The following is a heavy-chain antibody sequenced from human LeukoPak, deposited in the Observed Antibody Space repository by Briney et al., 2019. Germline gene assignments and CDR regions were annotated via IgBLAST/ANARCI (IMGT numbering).Heavy chain of an antibody. Sequence: PSETLSLTCTVPGGSISSYYWSWIRQPPGKGLGWIGYIYYSGSTNYNPSLKSRVTISVDTSKNQFSLKLSSVTAADTAVYYCAATSSGPTGRSFDYWGQGTLVTVSS. CDR1: GGSISSYY. CDR2: IYYSGST. CDR3: AATSSGPTGRSFDY. J-gene: IGHJ4*02. D-gene: IGHD3-22*01. V-gene: IGHV4-59*08.